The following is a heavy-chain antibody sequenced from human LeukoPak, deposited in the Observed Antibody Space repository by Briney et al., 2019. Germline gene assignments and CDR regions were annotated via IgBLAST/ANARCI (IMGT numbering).Heavy chain of an antibody. CDR2: INHSGST. J-gene: IGHJ4*02. CDR1: GGSFSAYY. CDR3: ARARSDEADVRYCSSTSCQIFFDY. V-gene: IGHV4-34*01. D-gene: IGHD2-2*01. Sequence: PSETLSLTCAVYGGSFSAYYWSWIRQPPGKGLEWLGEINHSGSTNYNPSLKSRVTISVDTSKNQFSLKLSSVTAADTALYYCARARSDEADVRYCSSTSCQIFFDYWGQGALVTVSS.